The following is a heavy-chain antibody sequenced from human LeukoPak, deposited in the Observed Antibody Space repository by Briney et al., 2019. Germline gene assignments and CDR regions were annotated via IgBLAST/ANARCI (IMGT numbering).Heavy chain of an antibody. CDR3: ARDYDILTGYYIPDY. Sequence: ASVKVSCKASGYTFTSYGISWVRQAPGQGLEWMGWISAYNGNTNYAQKLQGRVTVTTDTSTSTAYMELRSLRSDDTAVYYCARDYDILTGYYIPDYWGQGTLVTVSS. CDR1: GYTFTSYG. J-gene: IGHJ4*02. CDR2: ISAYNGNT. D-gene: IGHD3-9*01. V-gene: IGHV1-18*04.